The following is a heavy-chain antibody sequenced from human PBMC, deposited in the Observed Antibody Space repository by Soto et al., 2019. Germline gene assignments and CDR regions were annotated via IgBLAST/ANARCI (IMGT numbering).Heavy chain of an antibody. D-gene: IGHD5-18*01. CDR2: INPNSGGT. Sequence: ASVKVSCKASGYTFTGYYMHWVRQAPGQGLEWMGGINPNSGGTNYAQKFQGWVTMTRDTSISTAYMELSRLRSDDTAVYSCARGEGPVDTDMVNWFDPWGQGTLVTVSS. CDR3: ARGEGPVDTDMVNWFDP. CDR1: GYTFTGYY. J-gene: IGHJ5*02. V-gene: IGHV1-2*04.